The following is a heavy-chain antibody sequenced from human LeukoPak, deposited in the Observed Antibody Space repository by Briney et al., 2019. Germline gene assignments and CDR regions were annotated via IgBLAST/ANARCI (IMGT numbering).Heavy chain of an antibody. V-gene: IGHV1-69*13. CDR1: GGSFSSST. Sequence: SVKVSCKASGGSFSSSTINWVRQAPGQGLEWMGEIVPKYYTTNYAQKFQGRVTISADSSTSTAYMELSSLTSEDTAVYYCARDHTIKAPYFDYWGQGTLVTVSS. CDR2: IVPKYYTT. J-gene: IGHJ4*02. CDR3: ARDHTIKAPYFDY. D-gene: IGHD5-24*01.